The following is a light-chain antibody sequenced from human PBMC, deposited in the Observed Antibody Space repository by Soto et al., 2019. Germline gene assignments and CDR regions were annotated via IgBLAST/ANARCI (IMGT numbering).Light chain of an antibody. Sequence: SALTQPASVSGSPGESIAISYTGTSSDVGGYNYVSWYQQHPGKAPKLMIYDVNNRPSGVSNRFSGSKSGNTASLTISGPQAEDEADYYCCSYTTSSTYVFGTGTKVTVL. V-gene: IGLV2-14*03. J-gene: IGLJ1*01. CDR1: SSDVGGYNY. CDR3: CSYTTSSTYV. CDR2: DVN.